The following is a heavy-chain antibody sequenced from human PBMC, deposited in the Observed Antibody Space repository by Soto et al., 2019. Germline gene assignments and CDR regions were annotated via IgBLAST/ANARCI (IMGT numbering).Heavy chain of an antibody. CDR2: IYHSGTT. Sequence: SETLSLTCIVSVGSLRSGSYYWSWIRQPPGKGLEWIGYIYHSGTTVYNASLRSRVSISVDTSKNQFFLKVNSLTAADTAVYYCARDSSGRHDYWGQGTRVTVSS. D-gene: IGHD3-22*01. CDR1: VGSLRSGSYY. V-gene: IGHV4-61*01. J-gene: IGHJ4*02. CDR3: ARDSSGRHDY.